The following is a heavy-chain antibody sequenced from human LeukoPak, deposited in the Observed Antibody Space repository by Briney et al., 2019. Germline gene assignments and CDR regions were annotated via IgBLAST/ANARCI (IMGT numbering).Heavy chain of an antibody. CDR2: ISDSGGRT. Sequence: PGGSLRLSCAVSGITLNNYGMSWVRQAPGKGLEWVAGISDSGGRTKYADSVKGRFTISRDNPKNTLYLQMNSLRAEDTAVYFCAKRGVVIRVILVGFHKEAYYFDSWGQGALVTVSS. D-gene: IGHD3-22*01. CDR1: GITLNNYG. J-gene: IGHJ4*02. V-gene: IGHV3-23*01. CDR3: AKRGVVIRVILVGFHKEAYYFDS.